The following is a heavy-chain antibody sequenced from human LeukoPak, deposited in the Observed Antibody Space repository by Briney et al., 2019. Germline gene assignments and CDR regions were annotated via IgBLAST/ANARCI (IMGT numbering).Heavy chain of an antibody. D-gene: IGHD3-3*01. CDR1: GGSISSGGYS. CDR3: ARVSPYYDFWSGYLQTYYFDY. Sequence: SETLSLTCAVSGGSISSGGYSWSWIRQPPGKGLEWIGYIYHSGSTYYNPSLKSRVTISVDTSKNQFSLKLSSVTAADTAVYYCARVSPYYDFWSGYLQTYYFDYWGQGTLVTVSS. CDR2: IYHSGST. V-gene: IGHV4-30-2*01. J-gene: IGHJ4*02.